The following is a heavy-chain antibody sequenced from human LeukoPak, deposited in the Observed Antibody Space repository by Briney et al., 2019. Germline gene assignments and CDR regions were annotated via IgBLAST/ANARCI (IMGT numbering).Heavy chain of an antibody. J-gene: IGHJ5*02. Sequence: PGGSLRLSCAASGFTFSSYEMNWVRQAPGKGLEWVSYISSSGSTIYYADSVKGRFTISRDNSKNTLYLQMNSLRAEDTAVYYCAKDGEYDYVWGSYRTQNWFDPWGQGTLVTVSS. D-gene: IGHD3-16*02. CDR3: AKDGEYDYVWGSYRTQNWFDP. V-gene: IGHV3-48*03. CDR1: GFTFSSYE. CDR2: ISSSGSTI.